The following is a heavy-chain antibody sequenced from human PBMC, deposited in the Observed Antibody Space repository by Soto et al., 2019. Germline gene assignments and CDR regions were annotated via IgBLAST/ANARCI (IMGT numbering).Heavy chain of an antibody. CDR3: ARGLRFLDFMGSHLYGMDV. CDR2: IIPIFGTA. J-gene: IGHJ6*02. V-gene: IGHV1-69*13. CDR1: GGTFSSYA. Sequence: PGASVKVSCKASGGTFSSYAISWVRQAPGQGLEWMGGIIPIFGTANYAQKFQGRVTITADESTSTAYMELSSLRSEDTAVYYCARGLRFLDFMGSHLYGMDVWGQGTTVTVSS. D-gene: IGHD3-3*01.